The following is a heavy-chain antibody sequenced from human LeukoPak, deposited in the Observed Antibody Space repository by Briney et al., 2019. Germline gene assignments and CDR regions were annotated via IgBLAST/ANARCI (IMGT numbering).Heavy chain of an antibody. CDR3: ARHRRIAVASDWFDP. CDR2: INHSGST. J-gene: IGHJ5*02. Sequence: SETLSLTCAVYGGSFSGYYWSWIRQPPGKGLEWIGEINHSGSTNYNPSLKSRVTISVDTSKNQFSLKLSSVTAADTAVYYCARHRRIAVASDWFDPWGQGTLVTVSS. D-gene: IGHD6-19*01. CDR1: GGSFSGYY. V-gene: IGHV4-34*01.